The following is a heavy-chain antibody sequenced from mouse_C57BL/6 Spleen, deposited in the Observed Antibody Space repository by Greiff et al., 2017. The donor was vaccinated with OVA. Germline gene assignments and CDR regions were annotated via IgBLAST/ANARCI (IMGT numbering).Heavy chain of an antibody. CDR3: ARFSHGSSPPYFDV. V-gene: IGHV1-42*01. J-gene: IGHJ1*03. CDR2: INPSTGGT. CDR1: GYSFTGYY. D-gene: IGHD1-1*01. Sequence: EVQLQQSGPELVKPGASVKISCKASGYSFTGYYMNWVKQSPEKSLEWIGEINPSTGGTTYNQKFKAKATLTVDKSSSTAYMQLKSLTSEDSAVYYCARFSHGSSPPYFDVWGTGTTVTVSS.